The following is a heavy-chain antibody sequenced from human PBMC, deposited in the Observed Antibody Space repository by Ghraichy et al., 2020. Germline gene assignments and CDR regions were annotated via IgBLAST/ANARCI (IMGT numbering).Heavy chain of an antibody. Sequence: SETLSLTCTVSGYSISSGYYWGWIRQPPGKGLEWIGSIYHSGSTYYNPSLKSRVTISVDTSKNQFSLKLSSVTAADTAVYYCARVPIVVVVAANWDWFDPWGQGTLVTVSS. D-gene: IGHD2-15*01. CDR2: IYHSGST. CDR1: GYSISSGYY. V-gene: IGHV4-38-2*02. CDR3: ARVPIVVVVAANWDWFDP. J-gene: IGHJ5*02.